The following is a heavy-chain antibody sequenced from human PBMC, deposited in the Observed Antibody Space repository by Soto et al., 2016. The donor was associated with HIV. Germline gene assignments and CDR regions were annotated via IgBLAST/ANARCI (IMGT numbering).Heavy chain of an antibody. Sequence: EVQLVESGGGLVQPGGSLRLSCAASGFTVSSNYMSWVRQAPGKGLEWVSVIYSGGSTYYADSVKGRFTISRDNSKNTLYLQMNSLRAEDTAVYYCARDAIAAAEYYYYGMDVWGQGTTVTVSS. CDR3: ARDAIAAAEYYYYGMDV. J-gene: IGHJ6*02. V-gene: IGHV3-66*01. CDR2: IYSGGST. D-gene: IGHD6-13*01. CDR1: GFTVSSNY.